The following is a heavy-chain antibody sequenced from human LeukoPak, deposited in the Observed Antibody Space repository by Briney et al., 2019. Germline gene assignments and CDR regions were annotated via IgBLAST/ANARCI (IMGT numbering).Heavy chain of an antibody. CDR3: ASVPTTVTTFEVDP. D-gene: IGHD4-17*01. CDR2: ISNSDGTT. V-gene: IGHV3-23*01. Sequence: GGSLRLSCAVSGFTFSSYAMSWVRQAPGKGLEWVSTISNSDGTTYYADSVKGRFSISRDNSKNTLYLQMNSLRAEDTAVYYCASVPTTVTTFEVDPWGQGTLVTVSS. CDR1: GFTFSSYA. J-gene: IGHJ5*02.